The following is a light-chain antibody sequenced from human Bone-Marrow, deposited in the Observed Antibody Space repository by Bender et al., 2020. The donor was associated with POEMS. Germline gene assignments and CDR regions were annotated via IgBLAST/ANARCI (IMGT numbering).Light chain of an antibody. CDR2: DDR. J-gene: IGLJ1*01. Sequence: SYVLTQPPSVSVAPGQTASIPCGGNSIGSRSVHWYQQKPGQAPVLVVYDDRDRPSEIPERFSGSKSGNTASLTISGLQAEDEADYYCCSYADSSTLVLGTGTKVTVL. CDR1: SIGSRS. V-gene: IGLV3-21*02. CDR3: CSYADSSTLV.